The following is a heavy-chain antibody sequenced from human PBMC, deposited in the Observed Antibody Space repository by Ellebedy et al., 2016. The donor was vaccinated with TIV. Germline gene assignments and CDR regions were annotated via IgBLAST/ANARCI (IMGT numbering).Heavy chain of an antibody. V-gene: IGHV1-46*01. Sequence: AASVKVSCKASGYTFTNYYMNWVRQAPGQGLEWMGIINPGGGGTSYAQKFQGRVTITRDTSASTAYMELSSLRSEDTAVYYCARGGGRNSGYDSAFYYYYGMDVWGQGTTVTVSS. CDR2: INPGGGGT. CDR3: ARGGGRNSGYDSAFYYYYGMDV. D-gene: IGHD5-12*01. J-gene: IGHJ6*02. CDR1: GYTFTNYY.